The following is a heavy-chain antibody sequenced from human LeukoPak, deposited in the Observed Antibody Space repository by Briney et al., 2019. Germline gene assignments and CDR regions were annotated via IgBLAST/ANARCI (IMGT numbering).Heavy chain of an antibody. D-gene: IGHD3-22*01. CDR2: IYYSGST. Sequence: SETLSLTCTVSGGSISSSSYYWGWIRQPPGKGLEWIGSIYYSGSTYYNPSLKSRVTISVDTSKNQFSLKLSSVTAADTAVYYCARTAFVYYYDSSGYYYFDYWGQGTLVTVSS. V-gene: IGHV4-39*01. J-gene: IGHJ4*02. CDR1: GGSISSSSYY. CDR3: ARTAFVYYYDSSGYYYFDY.